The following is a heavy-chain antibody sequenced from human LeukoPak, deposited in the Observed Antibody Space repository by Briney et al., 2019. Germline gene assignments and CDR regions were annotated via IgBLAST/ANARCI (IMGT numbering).Heavy chain of an antibody. D-gene: IGHD6-13*01. CDR1: GYTFTSYA. CDR3: ARVAGRIAAAGSSVYYFDY. Sequence: GASVKVSCKASGYTFTSYAMHWVRQAPGQRLEWMGWINAGNGNTKYSQKFQGRVTITRDTSASTAYMELSSLRSEDTAVYYCARVAGRIAAAGSSVYYFDYWGQGTLVTVSS. CDR2: INAGNGNT. V-gene: IGHV1-3*01. J-gene: IGHJ4*02.